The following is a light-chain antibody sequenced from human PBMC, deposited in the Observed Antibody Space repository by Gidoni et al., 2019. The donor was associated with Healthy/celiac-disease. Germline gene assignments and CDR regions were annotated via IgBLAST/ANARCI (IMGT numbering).Light chain of an antibody. V-gene: IGKV1-9*01. CDR1: QGISSY. Sequence: DIQLTQSPSFLSASVGDRVTITCRASQGISSYLAWYQQKPGKDPNLLIYAASTLQSGVPSRFSGSGSGTEFTLTISSLQPEDFATYYCQQLNSYPLTFGGETKVEIK. J-gene: IGKJ4*01. CDR3: QQLNSYPLT. CDR2: AAS.